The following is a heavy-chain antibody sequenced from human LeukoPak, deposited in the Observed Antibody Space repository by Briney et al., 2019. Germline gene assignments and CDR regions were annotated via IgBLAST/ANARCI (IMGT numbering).Heavy chain of an antibody. J-gene: IGHJ3*02. CDR2: IKQEGSEK. D-gene: IGHD3-9*01. CDR3: ARDMYYDILTGYYNRAFDI. CDR1: GFTFSSYW. Sequence: PGGSLRLSCAASGFTFSSYWMSWVRQAPGKGLEWVANIKQEGSEKYYVDSVKGRFTISRDNDKNSLYLQMNSLRAEDTAVYYCARDMYYDILTGYYNRAFDIWGQGTMVTVSS. V-gene: IGHV3-7*03.